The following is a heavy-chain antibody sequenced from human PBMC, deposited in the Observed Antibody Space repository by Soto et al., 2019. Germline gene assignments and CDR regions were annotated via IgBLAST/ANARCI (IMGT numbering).Heavy chain of an antibody. CDR1: GGSISSENW. Sequence: LQESGPGLVEPSETLSLTCAVSGGSISSENWWIWVRQAPGEGLEWIGEFYHTGITNYNPSPSRRVNISFDESKNPFSLTLTALTAAGTAVYYCARDRSEYSYAHDYWGQGLLVTVSS. CDR2: FYHTGIT. V-gene: IGHV4-4*02. J-gene: IGHJ4*02. D-gene: IGHD3-16*01. CDR3: ARDRSEYSYAHDY.